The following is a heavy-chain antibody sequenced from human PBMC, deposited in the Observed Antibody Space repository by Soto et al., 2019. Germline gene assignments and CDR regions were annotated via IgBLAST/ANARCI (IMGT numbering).Heavy chain of an antibody. CDR2: INPSGGIT. Sequence: ASVKVSCKASGYTLTSYYLHWVRQSPGQGPEWMGIINPSGGITNDAQKFQDRVTMTSDTSTSTVYMELSSLRSEDTAVYYCARGISTTRYYYYYGMDVWGQGTTVTVSS. CDR3: ARGISTTRYYYYYGMDV. V-gene: IGHV1-46*01. D-gene: IGHD2-2*01. CDR1: GYTLTSYY. J-gene: IGHJ6*02.